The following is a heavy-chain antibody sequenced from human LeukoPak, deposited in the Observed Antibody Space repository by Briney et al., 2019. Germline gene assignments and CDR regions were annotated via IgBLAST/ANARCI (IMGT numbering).Heavy chain of an antibody. CDR2: FDNSGST. CDR1: GGSISSSSYN. D-gene: IGHD1-26*01. Sequence: SETLSLTCTVSGGSISSSSYNWGWIRQPPGKGLEWIGSFDNSGSTYYNPSLKSRVTISIDTSKNQFSLKLSSVTAADTAVYYCAGTRWEQNNWFDPWGQGTLVTVSS. V-gene: IGHV4-39*07. J-gene: IGHJ5*02. CDR3: AGTRWEQNNWFDP.